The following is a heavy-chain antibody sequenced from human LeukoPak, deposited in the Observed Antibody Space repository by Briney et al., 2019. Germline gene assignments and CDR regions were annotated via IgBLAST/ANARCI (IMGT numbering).Heavy chain of an antibody. V-gene: IGHV4-4*03. J-gene: IGHJ4*02. CDR1: LDSTTSNF. D-gene: IGHD3-16*02. CDR2: IHRSGST. Sequence: PPETLSLTCTVSLDSTTSNFWSWVRQPPGKGLEWIGEIHRSGSTNYNPSLQRRVTISIDRPKNQIALELSSVTAADTAVYYCAREIIGGFNAGAYWGQGTLVTVSS. CDR3: AREIIGGFNAGAY.